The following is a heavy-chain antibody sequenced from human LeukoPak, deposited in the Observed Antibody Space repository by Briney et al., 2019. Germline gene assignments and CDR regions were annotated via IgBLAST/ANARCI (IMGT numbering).Heavy chain of an antibody. CDR1: GYTFTGYY. D-gene: IGHD3-9*01. CDR2: INPNSGGT. V-gene: IGHV1-2*02. CDR3: ARLFDWLSLRFDY. J-gene: IGHJ4*02. Sequence: ASVKVSCKASGYTFTGYYMHWVRQAPGQGLEWTGWINPNSGGTTYAQKFQGRVTMSRDTSISTVYMELSRLRSDDTAVYYCARLFDWLSLRFDYWGQGTLVTVSS.